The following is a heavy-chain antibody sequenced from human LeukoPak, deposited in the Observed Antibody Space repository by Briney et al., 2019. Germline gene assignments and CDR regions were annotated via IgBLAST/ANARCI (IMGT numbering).Heavy chain of an antibody. CDR2: FDPEDGDT. CDR1: GHALIDLA. J-gene: IGHJ4*02. D-gene: IGHD3-16*01. V-gene: IGHV1-24*01. CDR3: ASPTSGLSFDH. Sequence: ASVRISCKISGHALIDLAMHWVRQAPGKGLEWMGGFDPEDGDTLYAQKFQGRVTMTEDTSTDTAHMELTSLTSDDTAVYYCASPTSGLSFDHWGQGTLVTVSS.